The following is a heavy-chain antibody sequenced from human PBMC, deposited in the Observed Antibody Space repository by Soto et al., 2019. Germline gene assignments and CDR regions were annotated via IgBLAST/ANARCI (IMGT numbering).Heavy chain of an antibody. CDR2: ISAYNGNT. J-gene: IGHJ3*02. D-gene: IGHD3-10*01. CDR1: GYSFTRYG. Sequence: ASVKVSCKASGYSFTRYGISWGRQAPGQGHEWMGWISAYNGNTNYAKKLQGRVTMTTDTSTSTAYMERRSLRSDDTAVDYWARYILFPSSMVWPRAFYISAQRTMVTVSS. CDR3: ARYILFPSSMVWPRAFYI. V-gene: IGHV1-18*01.